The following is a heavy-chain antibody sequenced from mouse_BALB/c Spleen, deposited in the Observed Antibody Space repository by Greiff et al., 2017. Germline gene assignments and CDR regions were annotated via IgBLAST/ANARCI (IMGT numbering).Heavy chain of an antibody. CDR3: AREAFTTGAMDY. Sequence: VQLKQSGAELVKPGASVKLSCTASGFNIKDTYMHWVKQRPEQGLEWIGRIDPANGNTNYDPKFQGKATITADTSSNTAYLQLSSLTSEDTAVYYCAREAFTTGAMDYWGQGTSVTVSS. V-gene: IGHV14-3*02. J-gene: IGHJ4*01. CDR2: IDPANGNT. CDR1: GFNIKDTY. D-gene: IGHD1-1*01.